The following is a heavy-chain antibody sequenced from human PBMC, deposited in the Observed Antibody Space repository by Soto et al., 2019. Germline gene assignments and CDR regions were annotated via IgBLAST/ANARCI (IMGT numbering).Heavy chain of an antibody. CDR3: ARGYYDFWSGYYKAHYYYGMDV. J-gene: IGHJ6*02. CDR2: INHSGST. CDR1: GGSFSGYY. Sequence: SETLSLTCAVYGGSFSGYYWSWIRQPPGKGLEWIGEINHSGSTNYNPSLKSRVTISVDTSKNQFSLKLSSVTAADTAVYYCARGYYDFWSGYYKAHYYYGMDVWGQGTTVTVS. V-gene: IGHV4-34*01. D-gene: IGHD3-3*01.